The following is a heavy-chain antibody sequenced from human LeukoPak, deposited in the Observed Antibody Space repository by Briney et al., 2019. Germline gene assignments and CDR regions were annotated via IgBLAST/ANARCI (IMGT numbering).Heavy chain of an antibody. CDR2: ISSSSSYT. CDR3: ASFDHSGRSGVYFDC. J-gene: IGHJ4*02. V-gene: IGHV3-11*03. CDR1: GFTFSDYY. D-gene: IGHD1-26*01. Sequence: GGSLRLSCAASGFTFSDYYMSWIRQAPGKGLEWVSYISSSSSYTNYADSVKGRFTISRDNAKNSLYLQMNRLRADDTAVYYCASFDHSGRSGVYFDCWGQGTLVTVSS.